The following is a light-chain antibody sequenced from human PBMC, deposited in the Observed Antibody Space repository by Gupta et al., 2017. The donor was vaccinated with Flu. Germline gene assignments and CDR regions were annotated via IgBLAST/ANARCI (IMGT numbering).Light chain of an antibody. CDR3: AAWDDGGNGQGV. J-gene: IGLJ3*02. Sequence: QSVLTQPPSASGTHGQRVTFSCSGSSSNIEKNTVTWYRQLPGTAPKLLIYNTNQRPSGVPDRFSGSKSGTSASLAISAIQSEDEAHYYCAAWDDGGNGQGVFVGGTKLTVL. CDR1: SSNIEKNT. V-gene: IGLV1-44*01. CDR2: NTN.